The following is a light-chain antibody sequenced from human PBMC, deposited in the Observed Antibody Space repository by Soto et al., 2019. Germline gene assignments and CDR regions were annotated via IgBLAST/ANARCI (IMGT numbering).Light chain of an antibody. V-gene: IGKV1-12*01. Sequence: DIQVTQSPSSVSAAVEHRVTITCLTSEGISSSLAWYQQKPGKATKLLIYAASSLQSGVPSRFSGSGSGTDFTLTISSLQPEDFATYYCQQANSFPWTFGQGTKVDI. CDR2: AAS. J-gene: IGKJ1*01. CDR3: QQANSFPWT. CDR1: EGISSS.